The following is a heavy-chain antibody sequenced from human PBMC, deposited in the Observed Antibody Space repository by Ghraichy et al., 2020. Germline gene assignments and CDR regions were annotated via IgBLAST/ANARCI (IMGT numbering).Heavy chain of an antibody. Sequence: SQTLSLTCGVFGGSITTGDYSWTWVRQSPGKGLEWIGYIYSSGNAYHNPSLKSRVTISVDGSRNRFSLDVISVTAADAAVYYCAVLASHGVDVWGQGTTVAGS. CDR2: IYSSGNA. V-gene: IGHV4-30-2*06. CDR1: GGSITTGDYS. D-gene: IGHD3-3*01. CDR3: AVLASHGVDV. J-gene: IGHJ6*02.